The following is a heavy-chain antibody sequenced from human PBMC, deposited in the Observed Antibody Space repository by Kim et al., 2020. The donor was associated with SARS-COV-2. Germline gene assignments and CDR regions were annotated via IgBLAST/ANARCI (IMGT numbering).Heavy chain of an antibody. CDR1: GFTFSGSA. CDR3: TRLYAESYDSSGYYSIEGPL. CDR2: IRSKANSYAT. Sequence: GGSLRLSCAASGFTFSGSAMHWVRQASGKGLEWVGRIRSKANSYATAYAASVKGRFTISRDDSKNTAYLQMNSLKTEDTAVYYCTRLYAESYDSSGYYSIEGPLWGQGTLVTVSS. V-gene: IGHV3-73*01. D-gene: IGHD3-22*01. J-gene: IGHJ4*02.